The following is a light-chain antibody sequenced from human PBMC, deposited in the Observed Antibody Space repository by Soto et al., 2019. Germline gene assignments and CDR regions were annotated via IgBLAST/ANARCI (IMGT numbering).Light chain of an antibody. J-gene: IGLJ2*01. V-gene: IGLV4-69*01. CDR1: SGHSSYT. CDR3: QTWGADSVI. Sequence: QLVLTQSPSASASLGASVKLTCTLSSGHSSYTIAWHQQQPEKGPRFLMKLNSDGSHSKGDGSSDRFSGSSSGAERYLTISSLQSEDEADYYCQTWGADSVIFGGGTKLPVL. CDR2: LNSDGSH.